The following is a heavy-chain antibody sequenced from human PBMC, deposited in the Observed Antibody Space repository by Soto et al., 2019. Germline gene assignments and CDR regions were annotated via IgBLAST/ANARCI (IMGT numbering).Heavy chain of an antibody. CDR1: GFTFTNYW. D-gene: IGHD2-15*01. V-gene: IGHV3-74*01. CDR3: ARGDCVGGTCYSLAGSFYYYMDV. Sequence: EVKLVESGGGLVQPGGSLRLSCAASGFTFTNYWMYWVRQAPGKGLVWVSRINSDGSVSSYVDSVKGRLTISRDNVKNTLYLQMNSLRAEDTAVYYCARGDCVGGTCYSLAGSFYYYMDVWGKGTTVTVFS. CDR2: INSDGSVS. J-gene: IGHJ6*03.